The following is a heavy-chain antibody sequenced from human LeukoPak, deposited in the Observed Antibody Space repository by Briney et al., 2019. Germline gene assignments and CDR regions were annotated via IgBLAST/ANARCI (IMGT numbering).Heavy chain of an antibody. D-gene: IGHD3-10*01. V-gene: IGHV4-59*13. CDR3: ARSPGDHFDY. CDR1: GGSISSYY. J-gene: IGHJ4*02. Sequence: PSETLSLTCTVSGGSISSYYWSWIRQPPGKGLEWIGYIYYSGSTNYNPSLKSRVTISVDTSKNQFSLKLSSVTAADTAVYYCARSPGDHFDYWGQGTLVTVSS. CDR2: IYYSGST.